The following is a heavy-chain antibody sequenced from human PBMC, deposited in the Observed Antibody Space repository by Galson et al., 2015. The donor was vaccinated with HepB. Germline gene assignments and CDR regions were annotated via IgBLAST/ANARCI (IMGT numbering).Heavy chain of an antibody. CDR3: ARARYSSGWYKDAFDI. Sequence: SVKVSCKASGGTFSSYAISWVRQAPGQGLEWMGGTIPIFGTANYAQKFQGRVTITADESTSTAYMELSSLRSEDTAVYYCARARYSSGWYKDAFDIWGQGTMVTASS. CDR2: TIPIFGTA. V-gene: IGHV1-69*13. CDR1: GGTFSSYA. D-gene: IGHD6-19*01. J-gene: IGHJ3*02.